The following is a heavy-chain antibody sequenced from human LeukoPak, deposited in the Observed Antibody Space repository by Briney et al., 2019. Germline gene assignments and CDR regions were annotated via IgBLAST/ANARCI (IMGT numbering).Heavy chain of an antibody. D-gene: IGHD6-13*01. CDR2: IYYSGST. CDR1: GGSISSSSYY. CDR3: ATHFIAAAEDWFDP. J-gene: IGHJ5*02. Sequence: SETLSLTCTVSGGSISSSSYYWGWIRQPPGKGLEWIGSIYYSGSTYYNPSLRSRVTISVDTSKNQFSLKLSSVTAADTAVYYCATHFIAAAEDWFDPWGQGTLVTVS. V-gene: IGHV4-39*01.